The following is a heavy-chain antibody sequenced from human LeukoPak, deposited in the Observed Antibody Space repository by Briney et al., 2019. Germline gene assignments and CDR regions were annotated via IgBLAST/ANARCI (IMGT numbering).Heavy chain of an antibody. CDR2: INHSGST. CDR3: ARAVAGTFDY. Sequence: SETLSLTCAVYGGSFSGYYWSWIRQPPGKGLEWIGEINHSGSTNYNPSLKSRVTISVDTSKNQFSLKLSSVTAADTAVYYCARAVAGTFDYWGQGTLVTVSS. V-gene: IGHV4-34*01. J-gene: IGHJ4*02. CDR1: GGSFSGYY. D-gene: IGHD6-19*01.